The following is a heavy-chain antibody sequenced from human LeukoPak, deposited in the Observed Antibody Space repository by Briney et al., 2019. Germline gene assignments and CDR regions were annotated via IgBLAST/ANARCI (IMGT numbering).Heavy chain of an antibody. Sequence: PGGSLRLSCAASGFTFSSYSMNWVRQAPGKGLEWVSYISSSSSTIYYADSVKGRFTIYRDNAKNSLYLQMNSLRAEDTAVYYCAREWVAAPDYWGQGTLVTVSS. CDR1: GFTFSSYS. CDR2: ISSSSSTI. J-gene: IGHJ4*02. D-gene: IGHD6-6*01. CDR3: AREWVAAPDY. V-gene: IGHV3-48*01.